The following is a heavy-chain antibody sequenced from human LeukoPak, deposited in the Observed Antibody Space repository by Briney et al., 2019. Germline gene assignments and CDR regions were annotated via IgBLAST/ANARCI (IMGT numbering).Heavy chain of an antibody. CDR1: GYTFTSYG. CDR3: ARDGGIIAAAAADAFDI. CDR2: ISAYNGNT. Sequence: ASVKVSCKASGYTFTSYGITWVRQAPGQGLEWMGWISAYNGNTNYAQKLQGRVTITTDTSTSTAYMELRSLRSDDTAVYYCARDGGIIAAAAADAFDIWGQGTMVTVSS. D-gene: IGHD6-13*01. V-gene: IGHV1-18*01. J-gene: IGHJ3*02.